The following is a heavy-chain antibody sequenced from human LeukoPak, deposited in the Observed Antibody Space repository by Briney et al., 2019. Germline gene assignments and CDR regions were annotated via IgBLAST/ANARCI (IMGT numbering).Heavy chain of an antibody. D-gene: IGHD4-17*01. CDR3: ARGPYGDYIDAFDY. CDR2: ISDSSRKI. CDR1: GFTFNTYS. Sequence: GSPRLSCAASGFTFNTYSMNWVRQAPGKGLEWISYISDSSRKIYYADSVKGRFTISRDNAKNSLYLQMNSLSAEDTAVYYCARGPYGDYIDAFDYWGQGTLVTVSS. J-gene: IGHJ4*02. V-gene: IGHV3-48*01.